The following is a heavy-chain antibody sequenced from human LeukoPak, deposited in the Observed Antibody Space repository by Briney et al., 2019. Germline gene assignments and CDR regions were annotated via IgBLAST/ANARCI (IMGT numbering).Heavy chain of an antibody. D-gene: IGHD3-10*01. CDR1: GFTFSSYS. Sequence: GGSLRLSCAASGFTFSSYSMNWVRPAPGKGLEWVSSISSSSSYIYYADSVKGRFTISRDNAKNSLYLQMNSLRAEDTAVYYCARDIKVLLWFGDPTTYYYYGMDVWGQGTTVTVSS. CDR3: ARDIKVLLWFGDPTTYYYYGMDV. V-gene: IGHV3-21*01. CDR2: ISSSSSYI. J-gene: IGHJ6*02.